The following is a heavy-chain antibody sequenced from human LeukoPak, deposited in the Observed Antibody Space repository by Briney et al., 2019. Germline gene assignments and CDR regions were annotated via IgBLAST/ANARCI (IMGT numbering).Heavy chain of an antibody. J-gene: IGHJ6*02. CDR1: GFTFSSYS. CDR2: ISSSSSSYI. CDR3: ATGFLEWLLSPLGSFYYGMDV. V-gene: IGHV3-21*01. D-gene: IGHD3-3*01. Sequence: GGSLRLSCAASGFTFSSYSMNWVRQAPGKGLEWVSSISSSSSSYIYYADSVKGRFTISRDNAKNSLYLQMNSLRAEDTAVYYCATGFLEWLLSPLGSFYYGMDVWGQGTTVTVSS.